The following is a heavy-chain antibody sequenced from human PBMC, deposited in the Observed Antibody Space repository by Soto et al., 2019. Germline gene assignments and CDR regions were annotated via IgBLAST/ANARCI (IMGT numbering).Heavy chain of an antibody. CDR2: INHSGST. J-gene: IGHJ6*02. CDR3: AIEGYGVYEDYYGMDV. CDR1: GGSFSGYY. V-gene: IGHV4-34*01. D-gene: IGHD4-17*01. Sequence: PSETLSLTCAVYGGSFSGYYWSWIRQPPGKGLEWIGEINHSGSTNYNPSLKSRVTISVDTSKNQFSLKLSSVTAADTAVYYCAIEGYGVYEDYYGMDVWGQGTTVTVSS.